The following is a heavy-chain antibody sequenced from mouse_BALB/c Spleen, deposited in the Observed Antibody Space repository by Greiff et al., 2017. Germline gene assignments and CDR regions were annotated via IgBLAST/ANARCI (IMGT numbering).Heavy chain of an antibody. J-gene: IGHJ4*01. D-gene: IGHD2-2*01. V-gene: IGHV2-9*02. Sequence: VQLQESGPGLVAPSQSLSITCTVSGFSLTSYGVHWVRQPPGKGLEWLGVIWAGGSTNYNSALMSRLSISKDNSKSQVFLKMNSLQTDDTAMYYCARAYGYDLMDYWGQGTSVTVSS. CDR1: GFSLTSYG. CDR2: IWAGGST. CDR3: ARAYGYDLMDY.